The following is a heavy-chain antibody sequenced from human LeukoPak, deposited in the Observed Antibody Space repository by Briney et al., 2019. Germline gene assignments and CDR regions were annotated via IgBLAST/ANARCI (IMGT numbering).Heavy chain of an antibody. CDR3: AGGSGTYYNFDF. J-gene: IGHJ4*02. D-gene: IGHD3-10*01. CDR2: ISGSRTTI. Sequence: GGSLRLSCAASGFTFSDYYMSWIRLAPGKGLEWLSYISGSRTTIYYADSVKGRFTISRDNAKDSLYRQMNNLRAEDTAVYYCAGGSGTYYNFDFWGQGTLVTVSS. V-gene: IGHV3-11*01. CDR1: GFTFSDYY.